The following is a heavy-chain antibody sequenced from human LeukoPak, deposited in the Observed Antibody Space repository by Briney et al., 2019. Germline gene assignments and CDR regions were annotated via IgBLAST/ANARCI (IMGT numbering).Heavy chain of an antibody. J-gene: IGHJ3*02. CDR1: GGSISSYY. V-gene: IGHV4-59*08. Sequence: SETLSLTCTVSGGSISSYYWSWIRQPPGKGLEWIGYIYYSGSTNYNPSLKSRVTISVDTSKNQFSLKPSSVTAADTAVYYCARHSERWLGAFDIWGQGTMVTVSS. CDR2: IYYSGST. CDR3: ARHSERWLGAFDI. D-gene: IGHD6-19*01.